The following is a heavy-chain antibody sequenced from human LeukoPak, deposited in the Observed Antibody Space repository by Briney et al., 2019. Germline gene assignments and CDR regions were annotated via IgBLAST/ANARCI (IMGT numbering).Heavy chain of an antibody. Sequence: PGGSLRLSCSASGFTFSSYYMHWVRQAPGQGLEYIATISSNGDRTNYADSMKGRLAISRDNSKNTLYLQMSSVRAEATAVYYCVKSNWDWGQGTLVTVSS. CDR1: GFTFSSYY. CDR2: ISSNGDRT. CDR3: VKSNWD. V-gene: IGHV3-64D*06. J-gene: IGHJ4*02. D-gene: IGHD7-27*01.